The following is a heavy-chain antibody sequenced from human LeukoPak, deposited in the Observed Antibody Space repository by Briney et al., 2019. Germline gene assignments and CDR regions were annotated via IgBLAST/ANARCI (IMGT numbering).Heavy chain of an antibody. CDR1: GFTFSSNG. V-gene: IGHV3-30*02. Sequence: GGSLRLSCVASGFTFSSNGMHWVRQAPGKGLEWVTFIQYDGSKKYYADSVKGRFTISRDNSKNTLYLQMNSLRAEDTAVYYCARDLTDAEDYGDYVNAFDIWGQGTMVTVSS. D-gene: IGHD4-17*01. CDR2: IQYDGSKK. CDR3: ARDLTDAEDYGDYVNAFDI. J-gene: IGHJ3*02.